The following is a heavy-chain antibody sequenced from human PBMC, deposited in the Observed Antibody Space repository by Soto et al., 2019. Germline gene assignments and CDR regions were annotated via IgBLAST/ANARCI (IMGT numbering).Heavy chain of an antibody. CDR3: APTRYDYGDDAVGY. CDR1: GFTFNKYA. D-gene: IGHD4-17*01. Sequence: EVQLLESGGGLVQRGESVRLSCVASGFTFNKYAMTWVRQAPGKGLEWVSSISGSSSTTYYADSVKGRFTISRDNSKNTVYLHMNTLSTEDTAVYYCAPTRYDYGDDAVGYWGQGTLVTVSS. CDR2: ISGSSSTT. J-gene: IGHJ4*01. V-gene: IGHV3-23*01.